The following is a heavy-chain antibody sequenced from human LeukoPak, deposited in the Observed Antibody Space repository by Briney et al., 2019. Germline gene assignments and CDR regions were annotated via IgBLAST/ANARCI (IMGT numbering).Heavy chain of an antibody. V-gene: IGHV5-51*01. D-gene: IGHD6-19*01. CDR3: ARPTRGASSGWAFDY. CDR2: IYPGDSDT. Sequence: GESLKISCKGSGYSFTSYWIGWVRQMPGKGLEWMGIIYPGDSDTRYSPSFQGQVTISADKSISTANLQWSSLKASDTAMYYCARPTRGASSGWAFDYWGQGTLVTVSS. J-gene: IGHJ4*02. CDR1: GYSFTSYW.